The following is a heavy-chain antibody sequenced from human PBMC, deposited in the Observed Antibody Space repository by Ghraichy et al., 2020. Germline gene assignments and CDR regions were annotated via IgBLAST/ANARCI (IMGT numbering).Heavy chain of an antibody. D-gene: IGHD3-3*01. CDR1: GGSFSGYY. V-gene: IGHV4-34*01. CDR2: INHSGST. Sequence: SETLSLTCAVYGGSFSGYYWSWIRQPPGKGLEWIGEINHSGSTNYNPSLKSRVTISVDTSKNQFSLKLSSVTAADTAVYYCATRTIFGVVATGKGPDSWFDPWGQGTLVTVSS. J-gene: IGHJ5*02. CDR3: ATRTIFGVVATGKGPDSWFDP.